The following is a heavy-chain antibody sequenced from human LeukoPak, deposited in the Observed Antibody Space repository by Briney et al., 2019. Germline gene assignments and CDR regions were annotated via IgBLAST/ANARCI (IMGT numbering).Heavy chain of an antibody. Sequence: LAGGSLRLFCAASGFTFRSYAMHWVRQAPGKGLEYVSAIGRDGGSTSYANSVKGRFTISRDNSKNTLFLQMGSLRAEDMAVYYCASPDCSGGSCHLKNWGQGTLVTVSS. J-gene: IGHJ4*02. CDR1: GFTFRSYA. CDR3: ASPDCSGGSCHLKN. D-gene: IGHD2-15*01. CDR2: IGRDGGST. V-gene: IGHV3-64*01.